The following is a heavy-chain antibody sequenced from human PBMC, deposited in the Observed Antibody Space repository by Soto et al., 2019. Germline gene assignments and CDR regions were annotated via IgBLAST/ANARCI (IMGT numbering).Heavy chain of an antibody. CDR1: GFSLTTGGMI. J-gene: IGHJ4*02. D-gene: IGHD1-26*01. V-gene: IGHV2-70*11. Sequence: SGPTLVNPTQTLTLTCSLSGFSLTTGGMIVSWIRQPPGKALEWLARIDWDDERYYSTSMRTRLTISKDTSKNQVVLTVTNMDPVDTGMCYCAFGSATLDYWGQGTLVTVSS. CDR2: IDWDDER. CDR3: AFGSATLDY.